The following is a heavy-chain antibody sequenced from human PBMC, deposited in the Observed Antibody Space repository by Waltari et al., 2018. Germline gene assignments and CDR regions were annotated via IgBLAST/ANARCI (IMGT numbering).Heavy chain of an antibody. Sequence: QVQLQESGPGLVKPSETLSLTCTVSGGSISSYYWSWIRQPPGKGLEWIGYIYYSGGTNYNPSLKSRVTISVDTSKNQFSLKLSSVTAADTAVYYCARGINYYGSGSYLDYWGQGTLVTVSS. J-gene: IGHJ4*02. CDR2: IYYSGGT. D-gene: IGHD3-10*01. CDR3: ARGINYYGSGSYLDY. V-gene: IGHV4-59*01. CDR1: GGSISSYY.